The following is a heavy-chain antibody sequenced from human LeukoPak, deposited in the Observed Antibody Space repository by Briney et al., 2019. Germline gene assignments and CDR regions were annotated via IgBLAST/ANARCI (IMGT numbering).Heavy chain of an antibody. Sequence: GGSLRLSCATSGFTFSNSALSWVRQAPGKGLEWVALIWYDGTNENYADSVKGRFTISKDNSKNTLYLQMNTLRTEDTAVYFCARVHPGNWNYDCWGQGALVTVSS. V-gene: IGHV3-33*08. J-gene: IGHJ4*02. CDR3: ARVHPGNWNYDC. D-gene: IGHD1-7*01. CDR1: GFTFSNSA. CDR2: IWYDGTNE.